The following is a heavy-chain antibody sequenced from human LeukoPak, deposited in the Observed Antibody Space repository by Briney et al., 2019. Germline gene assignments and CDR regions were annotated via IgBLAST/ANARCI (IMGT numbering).Heavy chain of an antibody. Sequence: ASVKVSCKASGYTFTSYGISWVRQAPGQGLEWMGWISAYNGNTNYAQKLQGRVTMTTDTSTSTAYMELRSLRSDDTAVYYRARDILSTGTTYIPNYYYYGMDVWGQGTTVTVSS. CDR1: GYTFTSYG. CDR2: ISAYNGNT. J-gene: IGHJ6*02. CDR3: ARDILSTGTTYIPNYYYYGMDV. D-gene: IGHD1-1*01. V-gene: IGHV1-18*01.